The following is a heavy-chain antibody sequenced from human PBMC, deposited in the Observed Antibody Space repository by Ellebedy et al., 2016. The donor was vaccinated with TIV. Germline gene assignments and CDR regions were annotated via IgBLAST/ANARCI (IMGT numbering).Heavy chain of an antibody. J-gene: IGHJ4*02. CDR1: GYTFTSYG. CDR3: ARAGHSAGIAVAGKFGY. D-gene: IGHD6-19*01. Sequence: ASVKVSCKASGYTFTSYGISWVRQAPGQGLEWMGWISAYNGNTNCAQKFQGRVTMTRDTSISTADMALSRLRSYDTAVYYCARAGHSAGIAVAGKFGYWGQGTLVTVSS. CDR2: ISAYNGNT. V-gene: IGHV1-18*01.